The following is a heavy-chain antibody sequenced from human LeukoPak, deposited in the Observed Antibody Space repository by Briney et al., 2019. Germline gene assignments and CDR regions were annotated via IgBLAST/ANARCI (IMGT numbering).Heavy chain of an antibody. CDR3: ARHTLGEATVTTNYYYGMDV. CDR2: IHYSGST. CDR1: GGSISSSSYY. J-gene: IGHJ6*02. Sequence: PSETLSLTCTVSGGSISSSSYYWGWIRQPPGKGLEWIGSIHYSGSTYYNPSLKSRVTISVDTSKNQFSLKLSSVTAADTAVYYCARHTLGEATVTTNYYYGMDVWGQGTMVTVSS. D-gene: IGHD4-17*01. V-gene: IGHV4-39*01.